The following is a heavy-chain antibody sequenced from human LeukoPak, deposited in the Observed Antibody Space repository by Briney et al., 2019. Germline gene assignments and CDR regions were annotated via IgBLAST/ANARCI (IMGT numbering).Heavy chain of an antibody. CDR3: AGGSSWSGDY. D-gene: IGHD6-13*01. V-gene: IGHV3-21*01. CDR2: ISSSSSYI. CDR1: GFNFGIYS. Sequence: PGRSLRLSCTASGFNFGIYSMNWVRQAPGKGLEWVSSISSSSSYIYYADSVKGRFTISRDNAKNSLYLQMNSLRAEDTAVYYCAGGSSWSGDYWGQGTLVTVSS. J-gene: IGHJ4*02.